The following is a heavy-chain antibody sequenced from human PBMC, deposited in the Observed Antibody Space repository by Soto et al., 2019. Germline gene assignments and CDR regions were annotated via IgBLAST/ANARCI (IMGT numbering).Heavy chain of an antibody. J-gene: IGHJ4*02. V-gene: IGHV4-39*01. CDR3: ARRARASGSRFDC. D-gene: IGHD3-10*01. Sequence: PSETLSLTCTVSDDSISSSNYYWGWIRQPPGKGLEWIGSIYYSGSTYYNPSLKSRVTISVDTSKNQFSLKLSSVTAADTAVYYCARRARASGSRFDCWGQGTLVTVSS. CDR1: DDSISSSNYY. CDR2: IYYSGST.